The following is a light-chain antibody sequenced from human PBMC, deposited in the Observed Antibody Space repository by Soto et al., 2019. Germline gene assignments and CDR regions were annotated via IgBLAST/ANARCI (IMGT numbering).Light chain of an antibody. CDR3: QQYGNSPWA. V-gene: IGKV3-20*01. CDR1: EGVASNY. J-gene: IGKJ1*01. Sequence: EIVLTQSPGTLSLSPGQRATLSCRASEGVASNYLAWYQHKPGQSPRLLLFGASNRATGIPDRFSGSGSGADFTLTISRVEPEDFAVYYCQQYGNSPWAFGQGTKVDIK. CDR2: GAS.